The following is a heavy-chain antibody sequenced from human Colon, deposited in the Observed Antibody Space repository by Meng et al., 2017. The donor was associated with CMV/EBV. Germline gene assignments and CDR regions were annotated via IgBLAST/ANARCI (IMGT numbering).Heavy chain of an antibody. V-gene: IGHV1-69*12. CDR3: ARVICGGDCYLDY. CDR2: IITISGTT. Sequence: QLQLEHAGTEVKKPGSSVKVSCKASKGTFTSYPISWVRQGPGQGFEWVGGIITISGTTDYAQKFQGRVTITADESTSTAYMKLSNLRSEDTAIYYCARVICGGDCYLDYWGRGTLVTVSS. J-gene: IGHJ4*02. CDR1: KGTFTSYP. D-gene: IGHD2-21*02.